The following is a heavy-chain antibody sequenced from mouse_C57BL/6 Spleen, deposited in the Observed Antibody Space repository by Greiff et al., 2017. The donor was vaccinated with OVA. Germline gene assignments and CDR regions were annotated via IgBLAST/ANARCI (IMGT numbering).Heavy chain of an antibody. J-gene: IGHJ1*03. V-gene: IGHV5-4*01. CDR2: ISDGGSYT. D-gene: IGHD2-1*01. CDR3: AREDGNSWYFDV. CDR1: GFTFSSYA. Sequence: DVKLQESGGGLVKPGGSLKLSCAASGFTFSSYAMSWVRQTPEKRLEWVATISDGGSYTYYPDNVKGRFTISRDNAKNNLYLQMSHLKSEDTAMYYCAREDGNSWYFDVWGTGTTVTVSS.